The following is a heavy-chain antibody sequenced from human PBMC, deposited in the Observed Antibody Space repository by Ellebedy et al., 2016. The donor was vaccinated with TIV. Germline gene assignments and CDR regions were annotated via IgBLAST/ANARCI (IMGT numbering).Heavy chain of an antibody. CDR2: IYTSGST. CDR3: AGGYSSGWTDY. V-gene: IGHV4-4*07. Sequence: MPSETLSLTCTVSGGSISSYYWSWIRLPAGKGLEWIGRIYTSGSTNYNPYLQTRVTMSVDTSKNQFSLKLSSVTAADTAVYYCAGGYSSGWTDYWGQGTLVTVSS. CDR1: GGSISSYY. D-gene: IGHD6-19*01. J-gene: IGHJ4*02.